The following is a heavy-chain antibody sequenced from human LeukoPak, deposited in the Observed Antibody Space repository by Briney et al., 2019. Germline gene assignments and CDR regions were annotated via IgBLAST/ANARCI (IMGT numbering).Heavy chain of an antibody. CDR1: GGSISSGGYY. CDR3: ARDDASVWVPPFYYFDY. D-gene: IGHD1-26*01. CDR2: IYYSGST. V-gene: IGHV4-31*03. Sequence: SETLSLTCTVSGGSISSGGYYWSWIRQHPGKGLEWIGYIYYSGSTYYNPSLKSRVTISVDTSKNQFSLKLSSVTAADTAVYYCARDDASVWVPPFYYFDYWGQGTLVTVSS. J-gene: IGHJ4*02.